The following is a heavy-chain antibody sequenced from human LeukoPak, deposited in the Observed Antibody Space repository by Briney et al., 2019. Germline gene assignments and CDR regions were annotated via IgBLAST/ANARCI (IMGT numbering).Heavy chain of an antibody. D-gene: IGHD6-13*01. J-gene: IGHJ4*02. Sequence: PSETLSLTCTVSSDSIYSSNYYWGWIRQPPGKGLEWIGSIYYSGSTYYNPSLKSRVTISVDTSKNQFSLKLSSVTAADTAVYYCAITRYSSSWLFDYWGQGTLVTVSS. CDR2: IYYSGST. CDR1: SDSIYSSNYY. V-gene: IGHV4-39*01. CDR3: AITRYSSSWLFDY.